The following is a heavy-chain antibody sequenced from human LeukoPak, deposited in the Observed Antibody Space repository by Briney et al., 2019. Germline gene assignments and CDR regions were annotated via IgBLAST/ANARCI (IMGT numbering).Heavy chain of an antibody. CDR1: GDSVSSNSAA. Sequence: SQTLSLTCAISGDSVSSNSAAWNWIRQSPSRGLEWLGRTYYRSKWYNDYAVSVKSRITINPDTSKNQFSLKLSSVTAADTAVYYCASAYNWNWNWFDPWGQGTLVTVSS. D-gene: IGHD1-7*01. V-gene: IGHV6-1*01. CDR3: ASAYNWNWNWFDP. J-gene: IGHJ5*02. CDR2: TYYRSKWYN.